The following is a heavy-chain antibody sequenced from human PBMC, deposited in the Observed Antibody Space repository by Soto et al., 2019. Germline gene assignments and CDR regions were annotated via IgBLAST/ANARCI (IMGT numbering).Heavy chain of an antibody. D-gene: IGHD2-15*01. V-gene: IGHV3-7*01. CDR2: IKQDGSEK. CDR3: AREGCSGGSCYSAYYYYGMDV. Sequence: GGSLRLSCAASGFTFSSYWMSWVRQAPGKGLEGVANIKQDGSEKYYVDSVKGRFTISRDNAKNSLYLQMNSLRAEDTAVYYCAREGCSGGSCYSAYYYYGMDVWGQGTTVTVSS. J-gene: IGHJ6*02. CDR1: GFTFSSYW.